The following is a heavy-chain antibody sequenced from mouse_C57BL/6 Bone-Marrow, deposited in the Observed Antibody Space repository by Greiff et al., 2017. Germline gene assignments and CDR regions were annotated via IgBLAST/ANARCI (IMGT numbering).Heavy chain of an antibody. J-gene: IGHJ3*01. V-gene: IGHV1-64*01. CDR3: ARRGYYGFAY. Sequence: VQLQQPGAELVKPGASVKLSCKASGYTFTSYWMHWVKQRPGQGLEWIGMIHPNSGSTNYNEKFKSKATLTVDKSSSPAYMQLSSLTSEDSAVYYCARRGYYGFAYWGQGTLVTVSA. CDR1: GYTFTSYW. CDR2: IHPNSGST. D-gene: IGHD2-3*01.